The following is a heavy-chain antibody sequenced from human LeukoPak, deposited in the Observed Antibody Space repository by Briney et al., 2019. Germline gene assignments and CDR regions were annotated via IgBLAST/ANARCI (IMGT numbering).Heavy chain of an antibody. J-gene: IGHJ3*02. CDR3: AVGYYYDSSGPEGDAFDI. V-gene: IGHV5-51*01. D-gene: IGHD3-22*01. CDR2: IYPGDSDT. Sequence: GESLKISCKGSGYSFTSYWIGWVRQMPGKGLEWMGIIYPGDSDTRYSPSFQGQVTISADKSISTAYLQWSSLKASDTAMCYCAVGYYYDSSGPEGDAFDIWGQGTMVTVSS. CDR1: GYSFTSYW.